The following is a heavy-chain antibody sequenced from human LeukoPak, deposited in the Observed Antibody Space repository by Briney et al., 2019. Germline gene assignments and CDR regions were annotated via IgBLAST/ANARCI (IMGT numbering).Heavy chain of an antibody. V-gene: IGHV4-4*07. CDR3: AGERYGDYYFDY. D-gene: IGHD4-17*01. Sequence: SETLSLTCTVSGDTISSYYWNWIRQPAGKGLEWIGRIYTSGSTNYDPSLKSRVTMSVDTSKNQFSLKLTSVTAADTAVYYCAGERYGDYYFDYWGQGTLVTVSS. J-gene: IGHJ4*02. CDR1: GDTISSYY. CDR2: IYTSGST.